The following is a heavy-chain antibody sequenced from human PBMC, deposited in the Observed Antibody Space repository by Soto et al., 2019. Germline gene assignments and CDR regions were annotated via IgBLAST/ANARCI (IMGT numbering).Heavy chain of an antibody. V-gene: IGHV4-31*11. CDR3: ARVAIRKGSSPDPPRPIDY. CDR1: GESVSGYY. J-gene: IGHJ4*02. Sequence: PSETLSITCAVCGESVSGYYWGWIRQPPGKGLEWIGYIYYSGSTYYNPSLKSRVTISVDTSKNQFSLKLSSVTAADTAVYYCARVAIRKGSSPDPPRPIDYWGQGTLVTVSS. CDR2: IYYSGST. D-gene: IGHD6-6*01.